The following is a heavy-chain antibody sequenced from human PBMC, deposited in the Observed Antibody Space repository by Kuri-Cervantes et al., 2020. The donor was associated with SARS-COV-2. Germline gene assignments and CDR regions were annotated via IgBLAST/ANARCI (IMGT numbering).Heavy chain of an antibody. CDR1: GFTFSSYS. J-gene: IGHJ4*02. CDR3: ARESYYDSPGH. D-gene: IGHD3-22*01. V-gene: IGHV3-21*01. Sequence: GESLKISCAASGFTFSSYSMNWVRQAPGKGLEWVSSISSSSSYIYYADSVKGRFTISRDNAKNSLYLQMNSLRAEDTAVYYCARESYYDSPGHWGQGTLVTVSS. CDR2: ISSSSSYI.